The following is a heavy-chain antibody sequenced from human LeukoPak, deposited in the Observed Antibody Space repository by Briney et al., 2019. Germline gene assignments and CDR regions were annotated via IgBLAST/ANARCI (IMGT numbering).Heavy chain of an antibody. CDR3: ARLSPDYYDSSVGAFDI. J-gene: IGHJ3*02. D-gene: IGHD3-22*01. CDR2: IYHSGST. V-gene: IGHV4-34*01. CDR1: GGSFSGYY. Sequence: SETLSLTCAVYGGSFSGYYWSWIRQPPGKGLEWIGSIYHSGSTYHNPSLKSRVTISVDTSKNQFSLKLSSVTAADTAVYYCARLSPDYYDSSVGAFDIWGQGTMVTVSS.